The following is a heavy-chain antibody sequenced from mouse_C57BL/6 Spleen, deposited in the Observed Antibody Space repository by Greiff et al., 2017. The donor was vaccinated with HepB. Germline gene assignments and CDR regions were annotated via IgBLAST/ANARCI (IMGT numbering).Heavy chain of an antibody. D-gene: IGHD1-1*01. CDR2: IYPGSGKT. V-gene: IGHV1-76*01. Sequence: VQLQQSGAELVRPGASVKLSCKASGYTFTDYYINWVKQRPGQGLEWIARIYPGSGKTYYNEKFKGKATLTAEKSSSTAYMQLSSLTSEDSAVYFCARSYGSTRYYFDYWGQGTTLTVSS. J-gene: IGHJ2*01. CDR3: ARSYGSTRYYFDY. CDR1: GYTFTDYY.